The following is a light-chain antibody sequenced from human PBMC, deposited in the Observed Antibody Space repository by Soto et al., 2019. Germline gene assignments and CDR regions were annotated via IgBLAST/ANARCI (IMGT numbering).Light chain of an antibody. CDR3: QHYVTWPLT. CDR2: DAS. CDR1: VSVRTD. Sequence: PGPGDTLSCRASVSVRTDLAWYQQKPGQAPRLLIYDASNRATGVPARFSGSRSGAEFTLTISSLQSEDFAVYYCQHYVTWPLTFGGGTKVDIK. V-gene: IGKV3-15*01. J-gene: IGKJ4*01.